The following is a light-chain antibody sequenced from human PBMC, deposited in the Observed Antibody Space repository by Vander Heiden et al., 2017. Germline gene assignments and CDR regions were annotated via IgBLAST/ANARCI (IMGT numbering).Light chain of an antibody. CDR2: AAS. CDR3: QQSYSTMYT. CDR1: QSISSY. V-gene: IGKV1-39*01. J-gene: IGKJ2*01. Sequence: DIQMTQSPSSLSASVGDRVIITCRASQSISSYLNWYQQKPGIAPKLLIYAASSFQSGVPSRFSGSGSGTDFTLTISKLQPEHFATYYCQQSYSTMYTFGPGTKLDIK.